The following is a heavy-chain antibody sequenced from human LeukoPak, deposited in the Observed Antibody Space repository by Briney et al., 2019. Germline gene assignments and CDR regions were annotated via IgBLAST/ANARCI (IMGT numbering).Heavy chain of an antibody. Sequence: SVKVSCKASGGTFSSYAISWVRQAPGQGLEWMGGIIPIFGTANYAQKFQGRVTITADESTSTAYMELSSLRSEDTAVYYCAREGYCSGGSCYSDRPNWFDPWGQGTLATVSS. J-gene: IGHJ5*02. V-gene: IGHV1-69*13. CDR3: AREGYCSGGSCYSDRPNWFDP. CDR1: GGTFSSYA. CDR2: IIPIFGTA. D-gene: IGHD2-15*01.